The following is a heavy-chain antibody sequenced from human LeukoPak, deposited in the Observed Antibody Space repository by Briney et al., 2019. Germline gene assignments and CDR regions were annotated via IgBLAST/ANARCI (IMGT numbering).Heavy chain of an antibody. CDR2: IGTASDT. V-gene: IGHV3-13*01. J-gene: IGHJ6*03. Sequence: GGPLRLSCAASGFTFSSFDIHWVRQPTGQGLEWVSTIGTASDTYYPGSVEGRFTLSRDNAKNSLYLQMNSLTAGDTAVYYCARGPPRGKYYYMDVWGKGTTVTVSS. CDR1: GFTFSSFD. CDR3: ARGPPRGKYYYMDV. D-gene: IGHD1-1*01.